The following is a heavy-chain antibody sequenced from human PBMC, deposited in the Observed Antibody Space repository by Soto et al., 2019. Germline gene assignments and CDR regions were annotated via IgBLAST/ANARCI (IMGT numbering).Heavy chain of an antibody. CDR3: ARDGSTSWYSYDYHGMDV. V-gene: IGHV3-7*05. CDR1: GFTFRTYW. J-gene: IGHJ6*04. CDR2: INQDGSEK. D-gene: IGHD5-18*01. Sequence: EVQLVESGGGLVQPGGSLRLSCGASGFTFRTYWLSWVRQVPGKGLEWVANINQDGSEKNYVDSVKGRFSISRDNAKNSLHLQMSSMRAEDTALYYCARDGSTSWYSYDYHGMDVWGKGTTVTVSS.